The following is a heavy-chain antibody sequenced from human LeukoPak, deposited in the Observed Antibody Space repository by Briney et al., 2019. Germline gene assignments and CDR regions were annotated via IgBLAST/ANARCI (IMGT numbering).Heavy chain of an antibody. CDR1: GYIFTSYG. CDR3: ARDPEGVTPLDY. CDR2: ISALNGNT. Sequence: WASVKVSCKASGYIFTSYGFAWVRQAPGQGLEWMGWISALNGNTNYAQKFQGRVTMTTDTSTSTAYMEPRSLTSDDTAMYYCARDPEGVTPLDYWGQGTLVTVSS. D-gene: IGHD3-10*01. J-gene: IGHJ4*02. V-gene: IGHV1-18*01.